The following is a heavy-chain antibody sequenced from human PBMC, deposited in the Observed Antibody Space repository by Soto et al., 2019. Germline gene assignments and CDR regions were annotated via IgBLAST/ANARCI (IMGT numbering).Heavy chain of an antibody. D-gene: IGHD3-10*01. CDR3: ARPRFRSAYAFDI. V-gene: IGHV3-7*01. CDR1: GFTFSSYW. J-gene: IGHJ3*02. CDR2: IKQDGSEK. Sequence: EVQLVESGGGLVQPGGSLRLSCAASGFTFSSYWMSWVRQAPGKGLEWVANIKQDGSEKYYVDSVKGRFTISRDNAKNSLYLQMNSLRAEDTAVYYCARPRFRSAYAFDIWGQGTMVTVSS.